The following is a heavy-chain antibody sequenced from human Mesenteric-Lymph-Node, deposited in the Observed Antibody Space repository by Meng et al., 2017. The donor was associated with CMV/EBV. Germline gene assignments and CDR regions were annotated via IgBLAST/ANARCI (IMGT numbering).Heavy chain of an antibody. V-gene: IGHV3-23*01. CDR2: VSAGGTRT. CDR1: GFTFSSDG. D-gene: IGHD3-3*01. Sequence: GESLKISCGASGFTFSSDGMTWVRQAPGKGLEWVSAVSAGGTRTYYADSVRGRFTISRDNSKNTLYLQMNSLRAEDTAVYYCARDHLDYDFWSGYYSPPYYYGMDVWGQGTTVTVSS. CDR3: ARDHLDYDFWSGYYSPPYYYGMDV. J-gene: IGHJ6*02.